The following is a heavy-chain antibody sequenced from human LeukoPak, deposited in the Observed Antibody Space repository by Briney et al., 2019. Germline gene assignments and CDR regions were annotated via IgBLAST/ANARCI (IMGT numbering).Heavy chain of an antibody. CDR3: ARDSAMIVVVLARYYYYGMDV. Sequence: PGGSLRLSCAASGFTFDDYAMHWVRQAPGKGLEWVSGISWNSGSIGYADSVKGRFTISRDNAKNSLYLQMNSLRAEDTAVYYCARDSAMIVVVLARYYYYGMDVWGQGTTVTVSS. V-gene: IGHV3-9*01. J-gene: IGHJ6*02. CDR2: ISWNSGSI. CDR1: GFTFDDYA. D-gene: IGHD3-22*01.